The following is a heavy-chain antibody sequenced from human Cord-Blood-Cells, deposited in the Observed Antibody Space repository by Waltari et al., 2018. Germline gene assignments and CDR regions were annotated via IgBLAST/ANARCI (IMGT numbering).Heavy chain of an antibody. CDR3: ARDRSSNAKFDY. J-gene: IGHJ4*02. Sequence: QVQLVESGGGLVKPGGSLSLSCAAPGFTFIASSMCWICQAPGKGLEWVSYISSSGSTIYYADSVKGRFTISRDNAKNSLYLQMNSLRAEDTAVYYCARDRSSNAKFDYWGQGTLVTVSS. D-gene: IGHD7-27*01. CDR2: ISSSGSTI. CDR1: GFTFIASS. V-gene: IGHV3-11*04.